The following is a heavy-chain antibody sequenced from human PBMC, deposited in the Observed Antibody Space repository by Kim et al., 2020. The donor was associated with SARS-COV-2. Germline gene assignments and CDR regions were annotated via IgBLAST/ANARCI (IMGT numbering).Heavy chain of an antibody. CDR1: GGSISSYY. CDR2: IYYSGST. J-gene: IGHJ4*02. Sequence: SETLSLTCTVSGGSISSYYWSWIRQPPGKGLEWIGYIYYSGSTNYNPSLKSRVTISVDTSKNQFSLKLSSVTAADTAVYYCARGVEYSSYFDYWGQGTLVTVSS. CDR3: ARGVEYSSYFDY. V-gene: IGHV4-59*01. D-gene: IGHD6-6*01.